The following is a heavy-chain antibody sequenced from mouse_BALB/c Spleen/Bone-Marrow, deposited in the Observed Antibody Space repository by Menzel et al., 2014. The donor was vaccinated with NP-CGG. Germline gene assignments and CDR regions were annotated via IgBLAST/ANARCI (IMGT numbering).Heavy chain of an antibody. D-gene: IGHD2-4*01. Sequence: EVKLVESGGGLVKPGGSLKLSCAASGFTFSSYAMSWVRQTPEKRLEWVATISSGGSYTYYPDSVKGRFTISRDNAKNPLFLQMSSLRSEDTAMYYWARHGITRLLDYWGQGTTLTVSS. CDR1: GFTFSSYA. V-gene: IGHV5-9-3*01. CDR3: ARHGITRLLDY. CDR2: ISSGGSYT. J-gene: IGHJ2*01.